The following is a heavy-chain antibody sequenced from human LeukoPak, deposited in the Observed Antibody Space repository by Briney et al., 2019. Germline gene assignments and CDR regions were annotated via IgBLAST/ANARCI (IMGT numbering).Heavy chain of an antibody. J-gene: IGHJ4*02. V-gene: IGHV4-59*08. CDR2: IYYSGST. CDR1: GGSISSYY. CDR3: ARRGQGGYSSTWYFDY. Sequence: SETLSLTCTVSGGSISSYYWSWIRQPPGKRLEWIGHIYYSGSTNYNPSLKSRVTMSLDTSKNQFSLKLSSVTAADTAVYYCARRGQGGYSSTWYFDYWGQGTLVTVSS. D-gene: IGHD6-13*01.